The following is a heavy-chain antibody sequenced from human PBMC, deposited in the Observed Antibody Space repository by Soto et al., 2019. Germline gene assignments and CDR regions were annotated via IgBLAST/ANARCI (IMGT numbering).Heavy chain of an antibody. CDR1: GATFSGSA. CDR2: ITPTLGTT. V-gene: IGHV1-69*13. CDR3: AKDGSGHPYYSGK. J-gene: IGHJ4*02. Sequence: SVKVSCKASGATFSGSAFSWVRQAPGQGLEWMRGITPTLGTTNYAQHLQGRVTITADESTGTSFMELTSLTSADTAVYYCAKDGSGHPYYSGKWGQGTLVTVSS. D-gene: IGHD3-3*01.